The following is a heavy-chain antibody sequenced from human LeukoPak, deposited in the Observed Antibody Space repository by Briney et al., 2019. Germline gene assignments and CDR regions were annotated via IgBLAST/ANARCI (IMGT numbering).Heavy chain of an antibody. D-gene: IGHD4-17*01. CDR1: GFTFSSYW. CDR3: ARGRADYGDYGRYYFDY. J-gene: IGHJ4*02. CDR2: IKQDGSEK. Sequence: GSLRLSCAASGFTFSSYWMSWVRQAPGKGLEWVANIKQDGSEKYYVDSVKGRFTISRDNAKNSLYLQMNSLRAEDTAVYYCARGRADYGDYGRYYFDYWGQGTLVTVSS. V-gene: IGHV3-7*01.